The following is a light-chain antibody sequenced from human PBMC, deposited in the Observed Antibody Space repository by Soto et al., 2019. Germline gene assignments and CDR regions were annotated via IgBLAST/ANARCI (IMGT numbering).Light chain of an antibody. J-gene: IGKJ5*01. CDR3: QQYGSSRIT. V-gene: IGKV3-20*01. CDR1: QSVSSSY. CDR2: GAS. Sequence: IVLTQSPGTLSLSPGERATLSCRASQSVSSSYLAWYQQKPGQATRLLIYGASSRATGIPDRFSGSGSGTDFTLTISRLEPEEFAVYYCQQYGSSRITFGQGTRLEIK.